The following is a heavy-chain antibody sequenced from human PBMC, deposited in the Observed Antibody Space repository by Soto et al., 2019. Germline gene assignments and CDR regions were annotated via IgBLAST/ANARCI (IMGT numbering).Heavy chain of an antibody. Sequence: EVQLVESGGGLVKPGGSLRLSCAASGFTFSSYSMNWVRQAPGKGLEWVSSISSSSSYIYYADSVKGRFTISRDNAKNSLYLQMNSLRAEDTAVYYCARGVPKLNWFDPWGQGTLVTVS. D-gene: IGHD3-10*01. CDR2: ISSSSSYI. J-gene: IGHJ5*02. CDR3: ARGVPKLNWFDP. CDR1: GFTFSSYS. V-gene: IGHV3-21*01.